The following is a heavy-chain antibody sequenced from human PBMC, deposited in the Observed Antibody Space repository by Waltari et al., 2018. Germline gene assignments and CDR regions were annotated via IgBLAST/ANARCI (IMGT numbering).Heavy chain of an antibody. D-gene: IGHD2-2*01. CDR3: ARVYCSSTSCPSYYYYGMDV. Sequence: QVQLVQSGAAVKKPGSSVKVSCKVSGGSFSSYSISCVRQAPGPGLEWMGRIIPILGIANYAQKCQGRVTITADKSTSTAYMELSSLRSEDTAVYYCARVYCSSTSCPSYYYYGMDVWGQGTTVTVSS. CDR2: IIPILGIA. V-gene: IGHV1-69*09. J-gene: IGHJ6*02. CDR1: GGSFSSYS.